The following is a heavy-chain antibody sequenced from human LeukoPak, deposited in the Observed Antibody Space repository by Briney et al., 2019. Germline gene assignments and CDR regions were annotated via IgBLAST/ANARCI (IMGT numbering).Heavy chain of an antibody. V-gene: IGHV1-69*13. CDR2: IIPIFGTA. Sequence: GASVKVSCKASGGTFSSYAISWVRQAPGQGLEWMGGIIPIFGTANYAQKFQGRVTITADESTSTAYMELSSLRSEDTAVYYCARDRQGDNWNDPYYFDYWGQGTLVTVSS. J-gene: IGHJ4*02. CDR3: ARDRQGDNWNDPYYFDY. D-gene: IGHD1-20*01. CDR1: GGTFSSYA.